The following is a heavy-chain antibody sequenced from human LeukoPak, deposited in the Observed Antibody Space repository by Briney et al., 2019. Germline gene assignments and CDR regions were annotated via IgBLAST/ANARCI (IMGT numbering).Heavy chain of an antibody. CDR2: INPSSGST. V-gene: IGHV1-46*01. D-gene: IGHD3-16*01. CDR1: GYTFTNYY. J-gene: IGHJ5*02. Sequence: EASVKVSCKASGYTFTNYYMVWVRQAPGQGLEWMGIINPSSGSTTYAQKFQGRVTVTRDTSTSTVYMELSSLRSEDTAIYYCARGGAGDMYNFFDPWGQGTLVTVSS. CDR3: ARGGAGDMYNFFDP.